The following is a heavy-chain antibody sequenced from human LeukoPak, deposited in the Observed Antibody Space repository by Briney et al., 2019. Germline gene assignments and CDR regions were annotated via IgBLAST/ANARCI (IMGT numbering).Heavy chain of an antibody. CDR3: ARGVTMIGRLRFDP. CDR2: IYPSGNT. Sequence: PSQTLSLTCTVSGDSISNSRHYWSWLRQPAGKGLEWIGRIYPSGNTNYNPSLKSRVTISIDTSKNQFSLKLSSVTAADTAVYYCARGVTMIGRLRFDPWGQGTLVTVSS. V-gene: IGHV4-61*02. CDR1: GDSISNSRHY. D-gene: IGHD3-22*01. J-gene: IGHJ5*02.